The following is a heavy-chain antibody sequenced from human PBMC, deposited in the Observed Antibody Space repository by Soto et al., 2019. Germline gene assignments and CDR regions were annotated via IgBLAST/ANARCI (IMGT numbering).Heavy chain of an antibody. CDR1: GGSISSGGYS. D-gene: IGHD6-13*01. Sequence: SETLSLTCAVSGGSISSGGYSWSWIRQPPGKGLEWIGYIYHSGSTYYNPSLKSRVTISVDRSKNQFSLKLSSVTAADTAVYYCARDKRIAAAGTGDWFDPWGQGTLVTVSS. J-gene: IGHJ5*02. V-gene: IGHV4-30-2*01. CDR2: IYHSGST. CDR3: ARDKRIAAAGTGDWFDP.